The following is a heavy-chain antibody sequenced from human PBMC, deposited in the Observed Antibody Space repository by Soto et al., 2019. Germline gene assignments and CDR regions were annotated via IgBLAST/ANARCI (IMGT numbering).Heavy chain of an antibody. CDR1: GFTFSSYW. J-gene: IGHJ4*02. Sequence: PGGSLRLSCTASGFTFSSYWMSWVRQTPGKGLEWVANIKQDGSDKYYVHSVKGRFTISRDNAKNSLYLQMSSLTAEDTAVYYCAREGYSFGTYFDCWGQGTLVTVSS. CDR3: AREGYSFGTYFDC. CDR2: IKQDGSDK. V-gene: IGHV3-7*01. D-gene: IGHD5-18*01.